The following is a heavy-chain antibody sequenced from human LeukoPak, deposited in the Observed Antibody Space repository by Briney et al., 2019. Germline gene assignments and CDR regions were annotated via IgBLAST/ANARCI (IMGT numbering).Heavy chain of an antibody. CDR1: GGSINNYY. Sequence: SETLTLTCSVSGGSINNYYWSWIRQAPGKRLEWIGSIYHTGSTDYNPSLRSPVTISVDTSKNHFFLNVTSVTAADAAIYYCTRDRLGGAVASWIPDYWGQGILVTVSS. CDR2: IYHTGST. D-gene: IGHD3-3*01. CDR3: TRDRLGGAVASWIPDY. J-gene: IGHJ4*02. V-gene: IGHV4-59*01.